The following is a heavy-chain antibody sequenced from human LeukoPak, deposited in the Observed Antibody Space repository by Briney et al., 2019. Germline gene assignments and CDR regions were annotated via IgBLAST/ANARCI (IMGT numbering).Heavy chain of an antibody. Sequence: PSETLSLTCTVSGGSISSGSYYWSWIRQPAGKGLEWIGRIYYSGSTYYNPSLKSRVTISVDTSKNQFSLRLSSVTAADTAVYYCARDWGVSARPGYMDVWGKGTTVTVSS. CDR3: ARDWGVSARPGYMDV. V-gene: IGHV4-61*10. D-gene: IGHD6-6*01. CDR2: IYYSGST. CDR1: GGSISSGSYY. J-gene: IGHJ6*03.